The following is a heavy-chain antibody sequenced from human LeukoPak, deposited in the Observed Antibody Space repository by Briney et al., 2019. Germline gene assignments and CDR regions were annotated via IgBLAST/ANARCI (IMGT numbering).Heavy chain of an antibody. D-gene: IGHD3-22*01. CDR1: GFTFGDYG. Sequence: GGSLRLSCAASGFTFGDYGMSWVRQAPGKGLEWVSGINWNGGSTGYADSVKGRFTISRDNARNSLYLQMNSLRAEDTALYYCARDYYDSSGYWDYWGQGTLVTVSS. V-gene: IGHV3-20*04. CDR2: INWNGGST. CDR3: ARDYYDSSGYWDY. J-gene: IGHJ4*02.